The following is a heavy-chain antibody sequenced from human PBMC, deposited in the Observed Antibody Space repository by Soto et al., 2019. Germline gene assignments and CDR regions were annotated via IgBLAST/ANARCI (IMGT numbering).Heavy chain of an antibody. CDR1: GFTFSSYW. CDR3: AKSLSPIPGDY. Sequence: EVQLVESGGGLVQSGGSLRLSCAASGFTFSSYWMSWVRQGPGKGPEWVANIKQDGSEKYYVDSVKGRFTISRDNAKNSLYLQMTSLRAEDTAVYHCAKSLSPIPGDYWGQGTLVPVSS. V-gene: IGHV3-7*02. CDR2: IKQDGSEK. J-gene: IGHJ4*02.